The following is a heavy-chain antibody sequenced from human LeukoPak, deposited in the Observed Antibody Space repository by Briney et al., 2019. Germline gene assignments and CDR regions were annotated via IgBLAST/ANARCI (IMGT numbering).Heavy chain of an antibody. CDR2: INPNSGGT. Sequence: GASVKVSCKASGYTFTGYYMHWVRRAPGQGLEWMGWINPNSGGTNYAQKFQGRVTMTRDTSISTAYMELSRLRSDDTAAYYCAREDLLDSSGYYYWGQGTLVTVSS. CDR1: GYTFTGYY. CDR3: AREDLLDSSGYYY. D-gene: IGHD3-22*01. V-gene: IGHV1-2*02. J-gene: IGHJ4*02.